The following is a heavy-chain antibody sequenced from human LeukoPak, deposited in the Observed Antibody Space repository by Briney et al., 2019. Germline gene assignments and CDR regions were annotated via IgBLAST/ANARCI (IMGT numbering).Heavy chain of an antibody. D-gene: IGHD3-22*01. CDR1: GYTFTSYG. V-gene: IGHV1-18*01. J-gene: IGHJ4*02. CDR2: ISAYNGNT. CDR3: ARDWPDYYDSSGYYSGPFDY. Sequence: ASVKVSCKASGYTFTSYGISWVRQAPGQGLEWMGWISAYNGNTNYAQKLQGRVTMTTDTSTSTAYMELRSLRSDDTAVYYCARDWPDYYDSSGYYSGPFDYWGQGTLVTVSS.